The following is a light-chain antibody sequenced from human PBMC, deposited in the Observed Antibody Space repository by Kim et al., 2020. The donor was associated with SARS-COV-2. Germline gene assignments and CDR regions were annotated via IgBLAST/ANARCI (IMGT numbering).Light chain of an antibody. J-gene: IGKJ3*01. CDR3: QQSYITPFA. Sequence: DIQMTQSPSSLSASVGDRVTITCRTTQSITSHLNWYQQKPGRAPKLLISAASTLQGGVPSRFSGSGSETEFTLTISSLQPEDFATYFCQQSYITPFAFGPGTKVDIK. V-gene: IGKV1-39*01. CDR1: QSITSH. CDR2: AAS.